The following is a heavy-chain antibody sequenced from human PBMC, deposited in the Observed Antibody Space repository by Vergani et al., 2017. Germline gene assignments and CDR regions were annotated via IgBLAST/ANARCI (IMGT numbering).Heavy chain of an antibody. Sequence: EVQLLESGGGLVQPGGSLRLSCAASGFTFSSYAMSWVRQAPGKGLEWVSAISGSGGSTYYAHSVKGRFTISRDNSKNTLYMQMNSLRAEDTAVYYCAKSFYYDSSGCYPYDYWGQGTLVTVSS. CDR3: AKSFYYDSSGCYPYDY. CDR1: GFTFSSYA. D-gene: IGHD3-22*01. CDR2: ISGSGGST. J-gene: IGHJ4*02. V-gene: IGHV3-23*01.